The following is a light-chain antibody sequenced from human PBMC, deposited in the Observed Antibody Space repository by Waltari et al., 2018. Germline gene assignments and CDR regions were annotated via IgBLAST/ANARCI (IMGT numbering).Light chain of an antibody. CDR1: REYGHLS. CDR2: VNSDGSP. CDR3: QTWGTGTYWM. Sequence: QVVLTQPPSASASLGASVQLTCTLNREYGHLSIACHHPQPEKGPRYLTRVNSDGSPITGDGIPDRFSGASSGAERYLTISGLQSEDEADYYCQTWGTGTYWMFGGGTKLTVL. J-gene: IGLJ3*02. V-gene: IGLV4-69*01.